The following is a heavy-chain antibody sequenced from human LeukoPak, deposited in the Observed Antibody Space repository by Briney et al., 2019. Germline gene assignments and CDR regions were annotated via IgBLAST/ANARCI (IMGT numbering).Heavy chain of an antibody. D-gene: IGHD6-19*01. CDR1: GYTFTGYY. Sequence: GASVKVSCKASGYTFTGYYMHWVRQAPGQGLEWMGIINPGGGSTSYAQKFQGRVTMTRDTSTSTVYMELSSLRSEDTAVYYCARDLAAGRLYFDYWGQGTLVTVSS. J-gene: IGHJ4*02. V-gene: IGHV1-46*01. CDR3: ARDLAAGRLYFDY. CDR2: INPGGGST.